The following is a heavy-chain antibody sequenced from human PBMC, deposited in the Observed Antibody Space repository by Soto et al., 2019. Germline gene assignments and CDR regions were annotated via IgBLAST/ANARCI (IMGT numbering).Heavy chain of an antibody. J-gene: IGHJ5*02. D-gene: IGHD3-9*01. CDR1: GGSISSGDYY. V-gene: IGHV4-31*03. Sequence: QVQLQESGPGLVKPSQTLSLTCTVSGGSISSGDYYWSWIRQHPGTGLEWIGHIYYSGSTYYKPSLQSRVTISVDTSNNPFSLTLSSVTAADTAVYYCARLFEGSRLTGYWLDPWGQGALVTVSS. CDR3: ARLFEGSRLTGYWLDP. CDR2: IYYSGST.